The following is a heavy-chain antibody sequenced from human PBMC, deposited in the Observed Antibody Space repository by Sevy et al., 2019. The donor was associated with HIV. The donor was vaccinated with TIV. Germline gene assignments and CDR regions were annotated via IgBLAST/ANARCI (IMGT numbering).Heavy chain of an antibody. D-gene: IGHD3-22*01. CDR3: ATTKDYYDSSGYPFDY. Sequence: ASVKVSCKVSGYTLSQLSMHWVRQAPGKGLEWVGTFDPEDGRTIYAQKFQGRVTMTEDTSTDTAYMELNSLNSEDTAVYHCATTKDYYDSSGYPFDYWGQGTQVTVSS. J-gene: IGHJ4*02. CDR1: GYTLSQLS. CDR2: FDPEDGRT. V-gene: IGHV1-24*01.